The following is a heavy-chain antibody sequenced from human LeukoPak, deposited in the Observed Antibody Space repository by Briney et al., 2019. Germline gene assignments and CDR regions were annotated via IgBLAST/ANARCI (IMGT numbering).Heavy chain of an antibody. CDR2: IWYDGSNK. D-gene: IGHD6-19*01. V-gene: IGHV3-33*01. Sequence: GGSLRLSCAASGFTFSSYGMHWVRQAPGKGLEWVAVIWYDGSNKYYADSVKGRFTISRDNSKNTLYLQMNSLRAEDTAVYYCARDQEQWLVFGAFDIWGQGTMVTVSS. J-gene: IGHJ3*02. CDR1: GFTFSSYG. CDR3: ARDQEQWLVFGAFDI.